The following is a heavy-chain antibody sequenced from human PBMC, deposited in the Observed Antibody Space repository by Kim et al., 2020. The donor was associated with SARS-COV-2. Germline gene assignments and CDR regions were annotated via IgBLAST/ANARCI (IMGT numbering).Heavy chain of an antibody. J-gene: IGHJ5*02. CDR2: IYYSGST. CDR3: ARHLRIAAAGIGWFDP. V-gene: IGHV4-39*01. Sequence: SETLSLTCTVSGGSISSSSYYWGWIRQPPGKGLEWIGSIYYSGSTYYNPSLKSRVTISVDTSKNQFSLKRSSVTAADTAVYYCARHLRIAAAGIGWFDPWGQGTLVTVSS. CDR1: GGSISSSSYY. D-gene: IGHD6-13*01.